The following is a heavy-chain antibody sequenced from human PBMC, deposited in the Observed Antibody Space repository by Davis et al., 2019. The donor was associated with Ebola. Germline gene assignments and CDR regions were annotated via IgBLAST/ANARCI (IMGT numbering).Heavy chain of an antibody. J-gene: IGHJ6*02. CDR1: GFTFCSYS. D-gene: IGHD5-12*01. CDR2: ISSSSSYI. V-gene: IGHV3-21*01. CDR3: ARERVVATIDGIYYYGMDV. Sequence: GESLKISCAASGFTFCSYSMNWVRQAPGKGLEWVSSISSSSSYIYYADSVKGRFTISRDNAKNSLYLQMNSLRAEDTAVYYCARERVVATIDGIYYYGMDVWGQGTTVTVSS.